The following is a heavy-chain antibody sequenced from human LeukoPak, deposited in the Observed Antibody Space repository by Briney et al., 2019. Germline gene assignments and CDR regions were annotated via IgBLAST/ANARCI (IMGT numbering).Heavy chain of an antibody. Sequence: PGGSLRLSCVASGFTVGRNVMSWVRQAPGKGLEWVSLIYSDDRAFYADSVKGRFTISRNSSKNTLFLQMSSLKPEDMAIYYCARDLAGFQEPRYYYYMDVWGKGTTVTVSS. CDR3: ARDLAGFQEPRYYYYMDV. CDR1: GFTVGRNV. D-gene: IGHD1-14*01. CDR2: IYSDDRA. J-gene: IGHJ6*03. V-gene: IGHV3-66*02.